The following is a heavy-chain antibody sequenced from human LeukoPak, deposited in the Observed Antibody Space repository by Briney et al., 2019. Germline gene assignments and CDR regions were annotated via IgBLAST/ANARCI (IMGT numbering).Heavy chain of an antibody. Sequence: SETLSLTCTVSGGSISSSSYYWGWIRQPPGKGLEWIGSIYYSGTTNYNPSLKGRVSMSVDTSKNQFSLKLSSVTAADTAVYYCARDLCSGGSCYPGWFDPWGQGTLVTVSS. CDR1: GGSISSSSYY. CDR3: ARDLCSGGSCYPGWFDP. V-gene: IGHV4-39*07. CDR2: IYYSGTT. J-gene: IGHJ5*02. D-gene: IGHD2-15*01.